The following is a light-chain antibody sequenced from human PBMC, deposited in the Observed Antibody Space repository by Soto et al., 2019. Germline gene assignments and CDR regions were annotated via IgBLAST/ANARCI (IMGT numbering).Light chain of an antibody. CDR1: QSVSSNY. V-gene: IGKV3-20*01. CDR3: QQYDSSRPYT. Sequence: EIVLTQSPGTLSLSPGERATLSCRASQSVSSNYLAWYQQKPGQAPRLLIYGASSRATGIPDRFSGSGSGTDFTLPISSLEPEDFAVYHCQQYDSSRPYTFGQGTKLEIK. CDR2: GAS. J-gene: IGKJ2*01.